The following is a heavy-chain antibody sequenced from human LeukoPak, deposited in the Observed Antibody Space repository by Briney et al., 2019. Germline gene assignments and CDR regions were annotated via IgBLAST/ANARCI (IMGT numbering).Heavy chain of an antibody. J-gene: IGHJ6*03. CDR1: GYTFTGYY. V-gene: IGHV1-2*02. CDR2: INPNSGGT. CDR3: ARDRGYSGYDFFYYYYYYYMGV. D-gene: IGHD5-12*01. Sequence: ASVKVSCKASGYTFTGYYMHWVRQAPGQGLEWMGWINPNSGGTNYAQKFQGRVTMTRDTSISTAYMELSRLRSDDTAVYYCARDRGYSGYDFFYYYYYYYMGVWGKGTTVTVSS.